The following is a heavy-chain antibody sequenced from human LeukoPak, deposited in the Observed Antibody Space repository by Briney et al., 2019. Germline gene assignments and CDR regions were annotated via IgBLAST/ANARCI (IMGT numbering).Heavy chain of an antibody. CDR1: GFTFSSYV. Sequence: GGSLRLSCAASGFTFSSYVMHWVRQAPGKGLEWVALISYDGTNKYYADSVKGRFTISRDNSKNTLYLQMNSLRAEDTALYYCAKDRDSRPGIAAAGPHYWGQGTLVTVSS. D-gene: IGHD6-13*01. CDR3: AKDRDSRPGIAAAGPHY. J-gene: IGHJ4*02. V-gene: IGHV3-30*18. CDR2: ISYDGTNK.